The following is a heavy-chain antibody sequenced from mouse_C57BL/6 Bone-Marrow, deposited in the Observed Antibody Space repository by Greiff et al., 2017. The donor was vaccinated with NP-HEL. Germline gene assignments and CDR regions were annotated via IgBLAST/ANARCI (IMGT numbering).Heavy chain of an antibody. D-gene: IGHD2-4*01. CDR3: ARPAATYDYGGGVWFAY. V-gene: IGHV1-52*01. Sequence: QVQLQQPGAELVRPGSSVKLSCKASGYTFTSYWMHWVKQRPIQGLEWIGNIDPSDSETHYNQKFKDKATLTVDKSSSTAYMQLSSLTSEDSAVYDCARPAATYDYGGGVWFAYGGQGTLVTVSA. J-gene: IGHJ3*01. CDR2: IDPSDSET. CDR1: GYTFTSYW.